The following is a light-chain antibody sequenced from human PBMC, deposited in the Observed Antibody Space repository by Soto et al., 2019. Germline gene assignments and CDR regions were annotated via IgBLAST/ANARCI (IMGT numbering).Light chain of an antibody. V-gene: IGKV3-15*01. CDR2: GIS. Sequence: EMVSTPSPAILSVSPGESATLSCSSSQSVNSNYLAWYQQHPGQPPRLLIYGISPRATGIPARFSGSGSGTEFSLTISSLQSEDFAVYYCQQYSKWPITFGQGTRLEIK. CDR3: QQYSKWPIT. J-gene: IGKJ5*01. CDR1: QSVNSN.